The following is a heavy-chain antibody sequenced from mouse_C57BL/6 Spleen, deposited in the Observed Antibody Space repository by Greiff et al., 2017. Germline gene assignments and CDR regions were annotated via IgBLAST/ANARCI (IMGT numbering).Heavy chain of an antibody. CDR1: GYTFNSYW. CDR2: IDPSDSYT. CDR3: ASGGTVVSRDAMDY. V-gene: IGHV1-59*01. D-gene: IGHD1-1*01. J-gene: IGHJ4*01. Sequence: VQLQQPGAELVRPGTSVKLSCKASGYTFNSYWMHWVKQRPGQGLEWIGVIDPSDSYTNYNQKFKGKATLTVDTSSSTAYMQLRSLTSEDSSVYYCASGGTVVSRDAMDYWGHGTSVTVSS.